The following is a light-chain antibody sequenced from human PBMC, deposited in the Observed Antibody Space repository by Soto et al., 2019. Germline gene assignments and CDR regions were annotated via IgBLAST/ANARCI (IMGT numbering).Light chain of an antibody. CDR1: SSDVGGYDY. CDR2: EVT. Sequence: QSVLTQPPSASGSTGQSVTISCTGTSSDVGGYDYVSWYQQYPGKAPKLMIYEVTKRPSGVPDRFSGSKSGNTASLIVSGSQAEDAADYFCSSYGGNNNLIFGGGTKLTV. J-gene: IGLJ2*01. CDR3: SSYGGNNNLI. V-gene: IGLV2-8*01.